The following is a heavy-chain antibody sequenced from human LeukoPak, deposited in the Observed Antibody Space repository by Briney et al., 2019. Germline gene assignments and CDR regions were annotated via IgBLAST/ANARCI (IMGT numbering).Heavy chain of an antibody. Sequence: SETLSLTCTVSGYSISSGYYWGWIRQPPGKGLEWIGSIYHSGSTYYNPSLKSRVTISVDTSKNQFSLKLSSVTAADAAVYYCARRYTGIVGATYYFDYWGQGTLVTVSS. J-gene: IGHJ4*02. CDR3: ARRYTGIVGATYYFDY. V-gene: IGHV4-38-2*02. D-gene: IGHD1-26*01. CDR2: IYHSGST. CDR1: GYSISSGYY.